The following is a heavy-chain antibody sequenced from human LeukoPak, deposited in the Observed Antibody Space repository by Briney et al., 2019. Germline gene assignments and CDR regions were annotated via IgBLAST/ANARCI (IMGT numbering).Heavy chain of an antibody. CDR1: GFTFSSYS. Sequence: GGSLRLSCAASGFTFSSYSMNWVRQAPGKGLEWVSSISSSSSYIYYADSVKGRFTISRDNAKNTLYLQMNSLRAEDTAVYYCAKAGYAYCGGDCYSWGAFDIWGQGTMVTVSS. CDR3: AKAGYAYCGGDCYSWGAFDI. J-gene: IGHJ3*02. V-gene: IGHV3-21*04. D-gene: IGHD2-21*02. CDR2: ISSSSSYI.